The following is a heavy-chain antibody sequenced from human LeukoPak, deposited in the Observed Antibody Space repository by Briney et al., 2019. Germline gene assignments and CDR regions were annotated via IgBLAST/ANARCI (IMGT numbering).Heavy chain of an antibody. CDR3: ARDPYSGSYGNYYYYFMDV. Sequence: GGSLRLSCAGSGFSFSNYGMSWVRQAPGKGLEWVSAIGHSGSNTYYPDSVKGRFTISRDNAKNSLYLQMNSLRAEDTAVYYCARDPYSGSYGNYYYYFMDVWGKGTTVTISS. D-gene: IGHD1-26*01. CDR2: IGHSGSNT. V-gene: IGHV3-21*01. CDR1: GFSFSNYG. J-gene: IGHJ6*03.